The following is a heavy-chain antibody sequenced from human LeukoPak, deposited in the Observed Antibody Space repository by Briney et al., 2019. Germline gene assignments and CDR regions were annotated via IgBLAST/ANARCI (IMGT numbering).Heavy chain of an antibody. V-gene: IGHV3-21*01. D-gene: IGHD3-10*01. CDR1: GFTFSSYS. J-gene: IGHJ4*02. Sequence: GGSLRLSCAASGFTFSSYSMNWVRQAPGKGLEWVSSISSSSSYIYYADSVKGRFTISRDNAKNSLYLQMNSLRAEDTAVYYCARGQGVLLWFGDYESFFDYWGRGTLVTVSS. CDR3: ARGQGVLLWFGDYESFFDY. CDR2: ISSSSSYI.